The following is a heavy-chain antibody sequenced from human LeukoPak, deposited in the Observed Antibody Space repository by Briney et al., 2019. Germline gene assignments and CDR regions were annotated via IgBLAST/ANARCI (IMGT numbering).Heavy chain of an antibody. D-gene: IGHD3-16*01. CDR3: TGGEYGGDY. CDR1: GFTFSSRG. J-gene: IGHJ4*02. V-gene: IGHV3-48*04. CDR2: ISRSSETI. Sequence: GGSLRLSCAASGFTFSSRGMNWVRQAPGKGLEWISYISRSSETIYYADSVKGRFTISRDNAKNSLYLQMNGLRAEDTAVYYCTGGEYGGDYWGQGTLVTVSS.